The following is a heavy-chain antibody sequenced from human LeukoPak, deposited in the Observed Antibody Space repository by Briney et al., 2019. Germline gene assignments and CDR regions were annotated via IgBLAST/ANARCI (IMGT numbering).Heavy chain of an antibody. J-gene: IGHJ5*02. CDR1: GYTLTELS. CDR2: FDPEDGET. D-gene: IGHD1-26*01. Sequence: ASVKVSCKVSGYTLTELSMHWVRQAPGKGLEWMGGFDPEDGETIYAQKFQGRVTMTEDTSTDTAYMELSSLRSEDTAVYYCATAPTVVGATRGWFDPWGQGTLVTVSS. CDR3: ATAPTVVGATRGWFDP. V-gene: IGHV1-24*01.